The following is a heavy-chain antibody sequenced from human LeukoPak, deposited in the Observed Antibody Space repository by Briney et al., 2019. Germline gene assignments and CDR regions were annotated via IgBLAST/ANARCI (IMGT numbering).Heavy chain of an antibody. J-gene: IGHJ4*02. Sequence: PGGSLRLSCAASGFTFSSYEMNWVRQAPGKGLEWVSAISGSGGSTYYADSVKGRFTISRDNSKNTLYLQMNSLRAEDTAVYYCARGGSYDSSGYYLYWGQGTLVTVSS. V-gene: IGHV3-23*01. D-gene: IGHD3-22*01. CDR2: ISGSGGST. CDR1: GFTFSSYE. CDR3: ARGGSYDSSGYYLY.